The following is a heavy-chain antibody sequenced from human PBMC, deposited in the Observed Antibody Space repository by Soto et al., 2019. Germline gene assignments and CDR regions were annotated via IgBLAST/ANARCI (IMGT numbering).Heavy chain of an antibody. CDR2: ISYGGANN. CDR3: ARGPRSCSYTSRYTIDY. V-gene: IGHV3-30*03. Sequence: QVQLVESGGGVVQPGRSLGLTCAVSGFTFNSHAMHWVRQAPGKGLEWLAVISYGGANNYYADSVKGRFTISRDNSQNTLFLQMNSLRPEDTAVYYCARGPRSCSYTSRYTIDYWGQGTLVTVSS. D-gene: IGHD2-2*02. J-gene: IGHJ4*02. CDR1: GFTFNSHA.